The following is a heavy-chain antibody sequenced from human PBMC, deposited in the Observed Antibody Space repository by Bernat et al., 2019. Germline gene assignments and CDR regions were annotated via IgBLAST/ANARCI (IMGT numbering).Heavy chain of an antibody. D-gene: IGHD4-23*01. CDR3: AKPPGESWGPGGYFDY. J-gene: IGHJ4*02. CDR1: GFTFSSYG. Sequence: VQLVESGGGVVQPGGSLRLSCAASGFTFSSYGMHWVRQAPGKGLEWVAVISYDGSNKYYADSVKGRFTISRDNSKNTLYLQMNSLRAEDTAVYYCAKPPGESWGPGGYFDYWGQGTLVTVSS. V-gene: IGHV3-30*18. CDR2: ISYDGSNK.